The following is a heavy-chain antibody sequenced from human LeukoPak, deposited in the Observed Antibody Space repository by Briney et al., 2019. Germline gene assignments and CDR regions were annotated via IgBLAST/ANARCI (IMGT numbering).Heavy chain of an antibody. J-gene: IGHJ4*02. CDR1: GDSVSSINW. Sequence: SETLSLTCAVSGDSVSSINWWSWVRQPPGKGLEWIGQIDHTGYTTYNPSLKSRVTISLDKSKNQSSLNLSSVTVADTAVYYCAQNRLNSGGYPSFEYWGQGTLVTVSS. V-gene: IGHV4-4*02. CDR2: IDHTGYT. CDR3: AQNRLNSGGYPSFEY. D-gene: IGHD3-22*01.